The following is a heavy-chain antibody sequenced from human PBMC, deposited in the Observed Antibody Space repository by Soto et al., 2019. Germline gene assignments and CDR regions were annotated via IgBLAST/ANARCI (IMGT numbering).Heavy chain of an antibody. D-gene: IGHD2-2*01. Sequence: SVKVSCKASGGTFGSYAISWVRQAPGQGLEWMGGIIPIPGTANYAQKFQGRVTIAADESTSTAYMELSSLRSEDTAVYYCARSQGSSTSLEIYYYYYYGMDVWGQGPTVTVPS. CDR1: GGTFGSYA. CDR3: ARSQGSSTSLEIYYYYYYGMDV. V-gene: IGHV1-69*13. CDR2: IIPIPGTA. J-gene: IGHJ6*02.